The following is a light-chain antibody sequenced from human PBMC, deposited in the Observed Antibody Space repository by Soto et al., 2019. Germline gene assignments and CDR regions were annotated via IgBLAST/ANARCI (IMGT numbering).Light chain of an antibody. CDR3: QQYNNWPPYS. Sequence: IVMTQSPATPSVSPGESATLSCRASQSVGTNLAWYQQTPGQAPRVLIHSASTRATGIPARFSGSGSDTEFTLTISGLQSEDFAIYYCQQYNNWPPYSFGQGTKLENK. J-gene: IGKJ2*01. CDR1: QSVGTN. CDR2: SAS. V-gene: IGKV3-15*01.